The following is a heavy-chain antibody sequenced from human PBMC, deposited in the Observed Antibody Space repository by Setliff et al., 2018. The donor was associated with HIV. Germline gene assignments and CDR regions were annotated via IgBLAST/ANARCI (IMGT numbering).Heavy chain of an antibody. CDR1: GGTFSSYA. Sequence: ASVKVSCKASGGTFSSYAISWVRQAPGQGLEWMGWINPNSGGTNYAQKFQGRVTMTRDTSISTAYMELSSLRSEDTAVYYCARGVDGSYRKFFDNWGQGTLVTVSS. J-gene: IGHJ4*02. CDR3: ARGVDGSYRKFFDN. CDR2: INPNSGGT. V-gene: IGHV1-2*02. D-gene: IGHD1-26*01.